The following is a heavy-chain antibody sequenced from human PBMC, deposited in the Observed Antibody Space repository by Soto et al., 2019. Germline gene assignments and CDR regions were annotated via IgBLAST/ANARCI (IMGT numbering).Heavy chain of an antibody. CDR1: GGSISSSSYY. V-gene: IGHV4-39*01. CDR3: ASGYCSSTSCYTHYYYYYYMDV. J-gene: IGHJ6*03. Sequence: SETLSLTCTVSGGSISSSSYYWGWIRQPPGKGLEWIGSIYYSGSTYYNPSLKSRVTISVDTSKNQFSLKLSSVTAADTAVYYCASGYCSSTSCYTHYYYYYYMDVWGKGTTVTVSS. D-gene: IGHD2-2*02. CDR2: IYYSGST.